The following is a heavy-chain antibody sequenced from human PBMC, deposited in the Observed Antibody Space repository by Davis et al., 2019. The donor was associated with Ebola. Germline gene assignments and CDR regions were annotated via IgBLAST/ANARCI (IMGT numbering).Heavy chain of an antibody. CDR3: ARLCSSSCPNDY. CDR2: MNPHSGGT. D-gene: IGHD2-2*01. V-gene: IGHV1-2*06. Sequence: ASVKVSCKAFGYSFSSYAMNWVRQAPGQGLEWMGRMNPHSGGTNYAQKFQGRVTMIRDTSISTAYMELSRLTYDDTAVYYCARLCSSSCPNDYWGQGSLVTVSS. CDR1: GYSFSSYA. J-gene: IGHJ4*02.